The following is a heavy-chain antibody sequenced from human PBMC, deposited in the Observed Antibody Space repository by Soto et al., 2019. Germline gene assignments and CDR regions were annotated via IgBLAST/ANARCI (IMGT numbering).Heavy chain of an antibody. Sequence: KPSETLSLTCTVSGGSISGYYWSWIRQPPGKGLEWIGNVYYSGGAKYNPSVKRRVSISVDTSKNQFSLNLSSVTAADTAMYYCTRDGDGRMTTNPYYYYGMDVWGPGITVTVSS. D-gene: IGHD2-21*02. CDR2: VYYSGGA. V-gene: IGHV4-59*01. CDR3: TRDGDGRMTTNPYYYYGMDV. CDR1: GGSISGYY. J-gene: IGHJ6*02.